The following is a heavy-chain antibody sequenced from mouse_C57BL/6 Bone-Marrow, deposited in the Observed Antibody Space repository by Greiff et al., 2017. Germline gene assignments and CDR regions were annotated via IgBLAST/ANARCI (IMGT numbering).Heavy chain of an antibody. J-gene: IGHJ1*03. V-gene: IGHV1-50*01. Sequence: QVQLQQPGAELVKPGASVKLSCKASGYTFTSYWMQWVKQRPGQGLEWIGEIDPSDSYNNYNQKFKGKATLTVDTSSSTAYMQLSSLTSADSAVYYCARDYYGSSNWYFDVWGTGTTVTVSS. D-gene: IGHD1-1*01. CDR1: GYTFTSYW. CDR3: ARDYYGSSNWYFDV. CDR2: IDPSDSYN.